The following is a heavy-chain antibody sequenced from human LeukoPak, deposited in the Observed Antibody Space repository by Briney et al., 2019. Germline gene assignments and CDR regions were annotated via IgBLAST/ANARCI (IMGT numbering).Heavy chain of an antibody. CDR3: ARVLYDSNGYYQTDAFDF. D-gene: IGHD3-22*01. Sequence: SETLSLTCTVSGGSIGRYYWTWIRQSAGKGREWIGRLYTSGSTNYNPSLKSRVTMSQDTSKNQFSLKLEAVTAADTAMYYCARVLYDSNGYYQTDAFDFWGPGTMVTVSS. J-gene: IGHJ3*01. CDR2: LYTSGST. CDR1: GGSIGRYY. V-gene: IGHV4-4*07.